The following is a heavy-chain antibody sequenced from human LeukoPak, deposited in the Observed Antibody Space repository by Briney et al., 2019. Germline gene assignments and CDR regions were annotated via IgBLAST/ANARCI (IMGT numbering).Heavy chain of an antibody. CDR2: INPNSGVT. D-gene: IGHD3-22*01. J-gene: IGHJ4*02. V-gene: IGHV1-2*02. CDR3: AKWIETSGYYFDY. CDR1: GYTFTIYG. Sequence: ASVKVSCKASGYTFTIYGISWVRQAPGQGLEWMGWINPNSGVTKYAQKFQGRVTMTRDTSISTAYMELSRLTSDDTAVYYCAKWIETSGYYFDYWGQGTLVTVSS.